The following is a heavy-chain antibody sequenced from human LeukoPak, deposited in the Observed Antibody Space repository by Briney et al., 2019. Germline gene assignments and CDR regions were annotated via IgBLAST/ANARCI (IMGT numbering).Heavy chain of an antibody. CDR3: ARGGAEYYDFWSGYLPFDY. CDR1: GFTFYSYW. V-gene: IGHV3-7*01. D-gene: IGHD3-3*01. Sequence: PGGSLRLSCAASGFTFYSYWMSWVRQAPGKGLEWVANIKHDGSERYYGESVKGRFSISRDNSKNTLYLQMNSLRAEDTAVYYCARGGAEYYDFWSGYLPFDYWGQGTLVTVSS. J-gene: IGHJ4*02. CDR2: IKHDGSER.